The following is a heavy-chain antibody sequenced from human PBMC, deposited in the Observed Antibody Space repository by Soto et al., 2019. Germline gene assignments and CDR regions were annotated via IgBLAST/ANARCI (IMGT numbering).Heavy chain of an antibody. V-gene: IGHV4-39*01. D-gene: IGHD2-2*03. Sequence: QLQVQESGPGLVKPSETLSLTCSVSGGFVSSSSYSWGWIHQSPGKGLEWIGTIYSSENTYYNPSLLSRVTISVDTSKNEFSLRLSSVTAADTAVYYCARLNGYCISTNCHGYYGMDVWGQGTTVTVSS. J-gene: IGHJ6*02. CDR3: ARLNGYCISTNCHGYYGMDV. CDR1: GGFVSSSSYS. CDR2: IYSSENT.